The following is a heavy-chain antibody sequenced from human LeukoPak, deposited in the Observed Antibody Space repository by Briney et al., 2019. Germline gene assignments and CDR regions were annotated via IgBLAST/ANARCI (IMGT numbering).Heavy chain of an antibody. Sequence: PGGSLRLSCAASGLTLSTNYMTSVRQAPGKGLEWVSIIHSDGSTYYTDSVKGRFTISRDNYKNTLYLQMNSLRGEDTAMYYCARDLDYFDSSGSHRRRNYFDYWGQGTLVTVSS. J-gene: IGHJ4*02. CDR2: IHSDGST. D-gene: IGHD3-22*01. V-gene: IGHV3-53*01. CDR3: ARDLDYFDSSGSHRRRNYFDY. CDR1: GLTLSTNY.